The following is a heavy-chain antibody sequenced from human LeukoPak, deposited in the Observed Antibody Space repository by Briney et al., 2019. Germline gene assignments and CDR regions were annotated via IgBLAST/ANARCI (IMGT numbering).Heavy chain of an antibody. CDR1: GYSFTSYG. Sequence: ASVKVSCKASGYSFTSYGISWVRQAPGQGLEWMGWISAYNGNTNYAQKLQGRVTMTTDTSTSTAYMELRSLRSDDTAVYYCARDNLPNYDILTGYYVGQGKPTAFDYWGQGTLVTVSS. CDR3: ARDNLPNYDILTGYYVGQGKPTAFDY. CDR2: ISAYNGNT. V-gene: IGHV1-18*01. D-gene: IGHD3-9*01. J-gene: IGHJ4*02.